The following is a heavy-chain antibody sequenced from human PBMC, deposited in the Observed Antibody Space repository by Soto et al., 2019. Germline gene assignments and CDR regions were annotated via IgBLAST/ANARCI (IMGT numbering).Heavy chain of an antibody. D-gene: IGHD3-22*01. Sequence: GGSLRLSCAASGFTFSSYGMHLVRQAPGEGLEWVAVISYDGSNKYYVDSVKGRFTISRDNSKNTLYLQMNSLRAEDTAVYYCAKMWDSSGYSVIFDYWGQGTLVAVSS. CDR3: AKMWDSSGYSVIFDY. CDR2: ISYDGSNK. CDR1: GFTFSSYG. J-gene: IGHJ4*02. V-gene: IGHV3-30*18.